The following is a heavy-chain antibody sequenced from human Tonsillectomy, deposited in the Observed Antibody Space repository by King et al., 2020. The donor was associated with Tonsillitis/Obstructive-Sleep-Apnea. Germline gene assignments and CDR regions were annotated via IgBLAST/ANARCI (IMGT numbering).Heavy chain of an antibody. D-gene: IGHD2-2*01. CDR3: AGPCSSTSWFDAFDI. CDR1: GGTFSSYA. Sequence: VQLVESGAEVKKPGSSVKVSCTASGGTFSSYAISWVRQAPGQGLEWMGGIIPIFGTANYAQKFQGRVTITADESTSTASMELSSLRSEDTAVYYCAGPCSSTSWFDAFDIWGQGTMVTVSS. J-gene: IGHJ3*02. V-gene: IGHV1-69*01. CDR2: IIPIFGTA.